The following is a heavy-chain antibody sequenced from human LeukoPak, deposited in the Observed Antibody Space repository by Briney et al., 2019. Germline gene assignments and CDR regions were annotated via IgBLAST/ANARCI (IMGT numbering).Heavy chain of an antibody. J-gene: IGHJ4*02. CDR3: ARDIFSGCDY. D-gene: IGHD6-19*01. Sequence: SETLSLTCAVYGGSFSGYYWSWIRQPPGKGLEWIGEINHSGSTNYNPSLKSRVTISVDTSKNQFSLQLNSVTPEDTAVYYCARDIFSGCDYWGQGTLVTVSS. CDR2: INHSGST. CDR1: GGSFSGYY. V-gene: IGHV4-34*01.